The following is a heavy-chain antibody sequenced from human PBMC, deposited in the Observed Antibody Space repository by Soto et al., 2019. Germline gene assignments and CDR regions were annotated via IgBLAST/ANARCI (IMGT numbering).Heavy chain of an antibody. D-gene: IGHD5-18*01. V-gene: IGHV3-21*06. CDR3: ASPLSVQEYSYGLGH. J-gene: IGHJ4*02. CDR1: EFTFNTHT. Sequence: EVQLVESGGGLVRPGGSLRLSCAASEFTFNTHTMNWVRQAPGKGLEWVSSITGTSSYIYYADSVKGRFTISRDNAKNSLYLQMTSLRAEDTAVYYGASPLSVQEYSYGLGHWGQGTLVTVSS. CDR2: ITGTSSYI.